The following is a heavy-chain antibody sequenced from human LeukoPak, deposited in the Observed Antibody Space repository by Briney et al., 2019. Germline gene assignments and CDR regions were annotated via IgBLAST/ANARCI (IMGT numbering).Heavy chain of an antibody. Sequence: GGSLRLSCAASGFTFSSYGMHWVRQAPGKGLEWVAVISYDGSNKYYADSVKGRFTISRDNSKNTLYLQMNSLRAEDTAVYYCAKRLNWNGMGVDYFDYWGQGTLVTVSS. CDR2: ISYDGSNK. V-gene: IGHV3-30*18. CDR1: GFTFSSYG. J-gene: IGHJ4*02. D-gene: IGHD1-20*01. CDR3: AKRLNWNGMGVDYFDY.